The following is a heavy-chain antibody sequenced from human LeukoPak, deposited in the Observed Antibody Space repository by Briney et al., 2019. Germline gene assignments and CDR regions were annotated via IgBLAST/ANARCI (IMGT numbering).Heavy chain of an antibody. D-gene: IGHD6-19*01. J-gene: IGHJ4*02. CDR1: GFTFSSYG. Sequence: QPGGSLRLSCAASGFTFSSYGMHWVRQAPGKGLEWVAFIRYDGSNKYYADSVKGRFTISRDNSKNTLYLQMNSLRAEDTAVYYCAKDNWYSSGWDYYFDYWGQGTLVTVSS. CDR3: AKDNWYSSGWDYYFDY. CDR2: IRYDGSNK. V-gene: IGHV3-30*02.